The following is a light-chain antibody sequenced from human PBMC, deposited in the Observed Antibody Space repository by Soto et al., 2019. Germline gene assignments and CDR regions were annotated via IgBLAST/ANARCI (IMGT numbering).Light chain of an antibody. Sequence: QLVLTRSPSASASLGASVKLTCTLSSGHSSYAIAWQQQQPEKGPRYLMKLNSDGSHSKGDGIPDRFSGSSSGAERYLTISSLQSEDEADYYCQTWDTDIVLFGGGTKLTVL. CDR1: SGHSSYA. J-gene: IGLJ2*01. CDR2: LNSDGSH. CDR3: QTWDTDIVL. V-gene: IGLV4-69*01.